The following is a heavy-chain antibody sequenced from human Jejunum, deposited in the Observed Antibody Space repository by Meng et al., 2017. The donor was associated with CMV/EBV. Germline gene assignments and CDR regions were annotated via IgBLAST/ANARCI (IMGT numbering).Heavy chain of an antibody. D-gene: IGHD6-19*01. J-gene: IGHJ4*02. Sequence: QLQLLQSGAEVTQPAXSVRAPCTASGYTFTHHGISWIRQAPGQGLEWMGWISCYNGDTNYAQKFQGRVTMTTDTSTSTAYMDLRSLRSDDTAVYYCARDPSNTSGRYAYFDYWGQGTLVTVSS. CDR3: ARDPSNTSGRYAYFDY. CDR1: GYTFTHHG. CDR2: ISCYNGDT. V-gene: IGHV1-18*01.